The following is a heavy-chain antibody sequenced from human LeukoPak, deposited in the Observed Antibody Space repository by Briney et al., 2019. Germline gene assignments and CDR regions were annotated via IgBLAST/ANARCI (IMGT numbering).Heavy chain of an antibody. Sequence: SETLSLTCAVYGGSFSGYYWSWIRQPPGKGLEWIGEINHSGSTNYNPSLKSRVTISVDTSKNQFSLKLSSETAADTAVYYCAARYCSGGSCVGYWGQGTLVTVSS. CDR2: INHSGST. J-gene: IGHJ4*02. CDR3: AARYCSGGSCVGY. CDR1: GGSFSGYY. V-gene: IGHV4-34*01. D-gene: IGHD2-15*01.